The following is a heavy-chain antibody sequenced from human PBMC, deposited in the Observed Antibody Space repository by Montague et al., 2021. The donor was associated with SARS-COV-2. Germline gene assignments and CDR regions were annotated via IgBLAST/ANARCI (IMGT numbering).Heavy chain of an antibody. J-gene: IGHJ4*02. CDR1: GGSISSGGYY. CDR2: IYYSGST. D-gene: IGHD2-15*01. CDR3: ARLTAGYCSGGSCYWGTGFDY. V-gene: IGHV4-31*03. Sequence: TPSLTCTVSGGSISSGGYYWSWIRQHPGKGLEWIGYIYYSGSTYYNPSLKSRVTISVDTSKNQFSLKLSSVTAADTAVYYCARLTAGYCSGGSCYWGTGFDYWGQGTLVTVSS.